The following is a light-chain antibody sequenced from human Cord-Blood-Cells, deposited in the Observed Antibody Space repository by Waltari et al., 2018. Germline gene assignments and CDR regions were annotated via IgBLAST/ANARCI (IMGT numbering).Light chain of an antibody. CDR1: QSISSY. J-gene: IGKJ4*01. CDR2: KAS. Sequence: DIQMTQSPSSLSASVGDRVTITCRASQSISSYLNWYQREPGKAPKIPIYKASSLESGVPSRFSCSGYGTEVTLTMSSLQPDDFADYDCQEDNSYTLTFGGGTKVEIK. V-gene: IGKV1-5*03. CDR3: QEDNSYTLT.